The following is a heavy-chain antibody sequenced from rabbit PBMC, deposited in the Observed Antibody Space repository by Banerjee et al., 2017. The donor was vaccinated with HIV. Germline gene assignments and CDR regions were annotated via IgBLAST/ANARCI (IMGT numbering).Heavy chain of an antibody. CDR2: INTGSGSA. V-gene: IGHV1S45*01. CDR3: ARDPLLVVAGVAAYYGMDL. D-gene: IGHD4-1*01. Sequence: QQQLVESGGGLVKPGASLPLTCKASGFSFSSGLPIFWVPPGPGEGLEWIADINTGSGSAYYASWAKGRFTISKTSSTTVTLQMTSLTAADTATYFCARDPLLVVAGVAAYYGMDLWGPGTLVTVS. J-gene: IGHJ6*01. CDR1: GFSFSSGLP.